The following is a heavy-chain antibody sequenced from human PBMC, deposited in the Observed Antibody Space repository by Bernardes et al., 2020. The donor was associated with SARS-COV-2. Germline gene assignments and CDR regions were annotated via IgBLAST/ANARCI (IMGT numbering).Heavy chain of an antibody. J-gene: IGHJ4*02. D-gene: IGHD3-16*01. CDR3: ARNRGGAGIQKGNQLDY. V-gene: IGHV7-4-1*02. Sequence: ASVKVSCKASGYTFTSYAMNWVRQAPGQGLEWMGWINTNTGNPTYSQGFTGRLVFSLDTSVSTAYLQISSLKADDTAVYYCARNRGGAGIQKGNQLDYWGQGILVTVAS. CDR2: INTNTGNP. CDR1: GYTFTSYA.